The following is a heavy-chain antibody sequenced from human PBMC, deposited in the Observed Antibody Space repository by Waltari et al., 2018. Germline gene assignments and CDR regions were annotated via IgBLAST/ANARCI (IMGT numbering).Heavy chain of an antibody. D-gene: IGHD4-17*01. V-gene: IGHV1-24*01. Sequence: QVQLVQSGAEVKKPGASVKVSCKVSGYTLTELSMHWVRQAPGKGLEWMGGFDPEDGETIYAQKFQGRVTITADESTSTAYMELSSLRSEDTAVYYCARIPDGDYGYWGQGTLVTVSS. CDR3: ARIPDGDYGY. CDR2: FDPEDGET. CDR1: GYTLTELS. J-gene: IGHJ4*02.